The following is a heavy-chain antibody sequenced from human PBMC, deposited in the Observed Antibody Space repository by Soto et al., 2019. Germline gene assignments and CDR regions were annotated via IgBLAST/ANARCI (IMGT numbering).Heavy chain of an antibody. CDR2: VSAYNGDT. CDR3: ARDLLTTVTHRDFDY. CDR1: GYSFTTHG. J-gene: IGHJ4*02. D-gene: IGHD4-17*01. Sequence: QVQMVQSASEVKEPGASVKVSCKTSGYSFTTHGISWVRQAPGQGLEWMGWVSAYNGDTNYAPRLHDRVTMTTDTSARTAYMELRSLTSDDTAVYYCARDLLTTVTHRDFDYWGQGTLVTVSS. V-gene: IGHV1-18*01.